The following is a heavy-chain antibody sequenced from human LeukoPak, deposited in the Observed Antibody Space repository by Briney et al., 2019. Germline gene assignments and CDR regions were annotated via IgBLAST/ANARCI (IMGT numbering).Heavy chain of an antibody. D-gene: IGHD2-15*01. V-gene: IGHV4-4*07. Sequence: SETLSLTCTVSGGSISSYYWSWIRQPAGKGLEWIGRIYTSGSTYYNPSLKSRVTMSVDTPKNQFSLNLTSVTAADTAVYYCARGPQCSGFSCGFDYGGQGTLVTVS. CDR2: IYTSGST. CDR3: ARGPQCSGFSCGFDY. J-gene: IGHJ4*02. CDR1: GGSISSYY.